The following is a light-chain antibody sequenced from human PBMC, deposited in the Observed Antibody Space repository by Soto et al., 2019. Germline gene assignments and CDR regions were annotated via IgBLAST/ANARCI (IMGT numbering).Light chain of an antibody. Sequence: AIRMTHSPSSLSASTGGRVTITFRSSHGIIRYLACYQQKPGKAPKLLIYAASTLQSGVPSRFSGSGSGTDFTLTISCLQSEDFATYYCQQYYSYPRTFGQGTKVDI. CDR1: HGIIRY. CDR3: QQYYSYPRT. V-gene: IGKV1-8*01. J-gene: IGKJ1*01. CDR2: AAS.